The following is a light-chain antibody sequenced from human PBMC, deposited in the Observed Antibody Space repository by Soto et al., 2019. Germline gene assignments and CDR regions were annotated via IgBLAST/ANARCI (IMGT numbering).Light chain of an antibody. J-gene: IGKJ4*01. V-gene: IGKV1-39*01. CDR3: QLSYSTPRST. Sequence: DIQMTQSPSSLSASVGDRVTITCRASQSISSYLNWYQQKPGKAPKLMIYAASSLQSGVTSRFSGSGSGADFTLTISSLQHEDFATYYCQLSYSTPRSTFGGGTKVEIK. CDR2: AAS. CDR1: QSISSY.